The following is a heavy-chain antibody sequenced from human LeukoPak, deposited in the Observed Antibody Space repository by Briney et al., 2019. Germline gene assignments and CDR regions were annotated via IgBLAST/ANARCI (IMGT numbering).Heavy chain of an antibody. CDR2: IMQDGSEK. V-gene: IGHV3-7*01. J-gene: IGHJ4*02. CDR1: GLTFSYYG. CDR3: ARGWVDCSRSSCYAFDY. Sequence: GGSLRLSCAASGLTFSYYGIHWVRQAPGKGLEWVANIMQDGSEKYYVDSVRGRFTISRDNAKNSLHLQMNSLRAEDTAVYYCARGWVDCSRSSCYAFDYWGQGTLVTVSS. D-gene: IGHD2-2*01.